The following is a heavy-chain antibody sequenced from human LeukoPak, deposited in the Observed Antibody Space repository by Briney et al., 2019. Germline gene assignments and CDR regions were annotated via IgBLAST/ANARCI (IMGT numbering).Heavy chain of an antibody. Sequence: GASVKVSCKASGYTLANYAMHWVRQAPGQRLEWMGWINSGKTNTKYSQKIQGRVSISRDTPASTVYMELSSLRSEDTAVYYCARSSAGHGDFPATFDYWGQGTLVTVSS. D-gene: IGHD4-17*01. CDR3: ARSSAGHGDFPATFDY. J-gene: IGHJ4*02. CDR2: INSGKTNT. V-gene: IGHV1-3*01. CDR1: GYTLANYA.